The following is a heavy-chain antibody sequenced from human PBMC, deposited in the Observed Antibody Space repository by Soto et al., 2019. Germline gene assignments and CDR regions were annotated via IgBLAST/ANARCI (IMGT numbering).Heavy chain of an antibody. CDR1: GGTFSIYG. CDR2: IIPILTTP. D-gene: IGHD3-9*01. CDR3: ATSVGIAQTGQDGMDG. V-gene: IGHV1-69*13. Sequence: SVKVSCKASGGTFSIYGFSWVRQAPGQGPEWIGGIIPILTTPNYAQKFQGRVTIVADESTTTAYMELSSLKFEDTAVYYCATSVGIAQTGQDGMDGWGEGTWVTVSS. J-gene: IGHJ6*04.